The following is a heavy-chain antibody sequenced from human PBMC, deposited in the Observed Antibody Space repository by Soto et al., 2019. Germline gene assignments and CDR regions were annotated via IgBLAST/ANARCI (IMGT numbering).Heavy chain of an antibody. CDR2: ISSSGGSA. D-gene: IGHD3-22*01. V-gene: IGHV3-23*01. J-gene: IGHJ4*02. CDR1: GFTFSTYA. Sequence: GGSLRLSCAASGFTFSTYAMSWVRQAPGRGLEWVSAISSSGGSANYADSVKGRFTISRDNSKSTLYLQMNSLRAEDTAVYYCAKAYYSDSSGYLGWGQGTLVTVSS. CDR3: AKAYYSDSSGYLG.